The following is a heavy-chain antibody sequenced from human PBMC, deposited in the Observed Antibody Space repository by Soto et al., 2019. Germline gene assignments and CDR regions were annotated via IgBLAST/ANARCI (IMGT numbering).Heavy chain of an antibody. D-gene: IGHD2-2*01. V-gene: IGHV4-61*01. CDR3: ARFVRSCSATTCSTRADV. CDR2: IYSGGST. J-gene: IGHJ6*02. Sequence: SETLSLTCTVSGGFVNSDTRSWSWIRQTPGKRLEWIGFIYSGGSTKNPSLRSRVTMSVDTSKNQFSLKLRSVIVADTAVYHCARFVRSCSATTCSTRADVWGQGITVTVSS. CDR1: GGFVNSDTRS.